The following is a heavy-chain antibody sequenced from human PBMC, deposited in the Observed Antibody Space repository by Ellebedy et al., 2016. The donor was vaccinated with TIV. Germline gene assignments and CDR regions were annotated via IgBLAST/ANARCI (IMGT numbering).Heavy chain of an antibody. CDR2: ITPTGDST. CDR3: ARGHFGMGA. CDR1: GLTFSDWY. Sequence: GESLKISCAVSGLTFSDWYMSWIRQAPGGGLEWVSYITPTGDSTRYADSVQGRFTISRDNTKNSLYLQMDSLRAEDTARYYCARGHFGMGAWGQGTTVIVSS. J-gene: IGHJ6*02. V-gene: IGHV3-11*06.